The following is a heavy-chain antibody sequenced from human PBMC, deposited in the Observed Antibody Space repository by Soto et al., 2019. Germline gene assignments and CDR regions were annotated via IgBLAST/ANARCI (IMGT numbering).Heavy chain of an antibody. D-gene: IGHD3-16*01. CDR1: GYTFTYYY. CDR3: ARGGGQTYYYYPMDL. V-gene: IGHV1-2*02. J-gene: IGHJ6*02. CDR2: INPNSGGT. Sequence: ASVKVSCKASGYTFTYYYIHWVRQAPGQGLEWMGYINPNSGGTRFQQRFQDRVAMTRDTTFNTTYLGLSRLTSDDTAVYYCARGGGQTYYYYPMDLWGQGTTVTVSS.